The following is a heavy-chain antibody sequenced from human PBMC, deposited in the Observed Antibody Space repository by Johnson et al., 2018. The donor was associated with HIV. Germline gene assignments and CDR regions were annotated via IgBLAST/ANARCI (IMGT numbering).Heavy chain of an antibody. D-gene: IGHD1-26*01. Sequence: VQLVESGGGVVQPGRSLRLSCAASGFTFDDYGMSWVRQAPGKGLEWVSGINWNGGSTGYADSVKGRFNISRDNAKNSLFLQMNSLRAEDTALYYCARRGWELWKTQNAFDVWGQGTVVTVSS. CDR1: GFTFDDYG. V-gene: IGHV3-20*04. CDR2: INWNGGST. CDR3: ARRGWELWKTQNAFDV. J-gene: IGHJ3*01.